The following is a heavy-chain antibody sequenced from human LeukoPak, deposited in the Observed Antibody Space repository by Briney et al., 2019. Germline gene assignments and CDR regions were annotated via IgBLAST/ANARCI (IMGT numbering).Heavy chain of an antibody. Sequence: PSETLSLTCTVSGGSISSYYWSWIRQPAGKGLEWIGRTHTTGSTNYNPSLKSRVTISVDTSKNQFSLKLSSVTAADTAVYYCARETYCSSITCYNVVDAFDIWGQGTMVTVSS. J-gene: IGHJ3*02. CDR3: ARETYCSSITCYNVVDAFDI. CDR2: THTTGST. CDR1: GGSISSYY. D-gene: IGHD2-2*02. V-gene: IGHV4-4*07.